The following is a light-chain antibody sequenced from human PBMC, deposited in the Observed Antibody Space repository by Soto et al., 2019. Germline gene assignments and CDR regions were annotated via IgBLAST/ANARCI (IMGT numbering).Light chain of an antibody. Sequence: QSALTQPPCASRSPGRSVTISCTGTSSNVGFYNYVSWYQQHPGKAPKLIISEVSQRPSGVPDRFSGSKSGNTASLTVSGLQAEDEADYYCSSYAGTNNFVFGTGTKLTVL. J-gene: IGLJ1*01. CDR2: EVS. CDR1: SSNVGFYNY. CDR3: SSYAGTNNFV. V-gene: IGLV2-8*01.